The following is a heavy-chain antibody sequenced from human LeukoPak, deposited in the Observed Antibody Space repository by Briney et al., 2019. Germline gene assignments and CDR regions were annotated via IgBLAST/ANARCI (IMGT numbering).Heavy chain of an antibody. CDR1: GGSISSSNW. CDR3: AREGGYCSSTSCPSGGMGFDP. V-gene: IGHV4-4*02. D-gene: IGHD2-2*01. J-gene: IGHJ5*02. CDR2: IYHSGST. Sequence: SETLSLTCAVSGGSISSSNWWSWVRQPPGKGLEWIWEIYHSGSTNYNPSLKSRVTISVDKSKNQFSLKLSSVTAADTAVYYCAREGGYCSSTSCPSGGMGFDPWGQGTLVTVSS.